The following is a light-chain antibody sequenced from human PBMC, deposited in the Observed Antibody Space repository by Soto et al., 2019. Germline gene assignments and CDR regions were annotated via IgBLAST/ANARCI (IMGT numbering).Light chain of an antibody. CDR2: AVS. V-gene: IGKV1-39*01. CDR3: QQTYDFFT. CDR1: ENIRTY. Sequence: DLQMTQSPSSLSASVGDRVTITCRASENIRTYLNWYQHKPGKAPKLLIYAVSSLQGGVPSRFSGSGSGTDFTLTISSLQPEDFATYYCQQTYDFFTFGGGTKVEI. J-gene: IGKJ4*01.